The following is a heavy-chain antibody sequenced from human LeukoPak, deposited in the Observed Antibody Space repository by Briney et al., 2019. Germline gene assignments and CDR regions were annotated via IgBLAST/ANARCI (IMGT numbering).Heavy chain of an antibody. D-gene: IGHD4-17*01. J-gene: IGHJ3*02. CDR3: ATDYGDYVGLAFDI. Sequence: PSETLSLTCTVSGGSISSYYWSWIRQPAGKGLERIGRIYTSGSTNYNPSLKSRVTMSVDTSKNQFSLKLSSVTAADTAVYYCATDYGDYVGLAFDIWGQGTMVTVSS. V-gene: IGHV4-4*07. CDR1: GGSISSYY. CDR2: IYTSGST.